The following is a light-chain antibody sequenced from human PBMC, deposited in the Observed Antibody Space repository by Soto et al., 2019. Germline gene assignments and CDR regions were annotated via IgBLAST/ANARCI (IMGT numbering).Light chain of an antibody. V-gene: IGLV3-1*01. CDR2: QDS. CDR1: KLGDKY. Sequence: SSELTQPPSVSVSTGQTASITCSGDKLGDKYACWYQQKPGQSPVLVIYQDSKRTSGIPERFSGSNSGNTATLTISGTQAMDEADYYCQAWDSSTYVFGTGTKLTVL. J-gene: IGLJ1*01. CDR3: QAWDSSTYV.